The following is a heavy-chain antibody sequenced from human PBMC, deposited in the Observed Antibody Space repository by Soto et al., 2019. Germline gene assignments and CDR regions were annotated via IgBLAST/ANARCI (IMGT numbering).Heavy chain of an antibody. D-gene: IGHD3-10*01. CDR3: AEGGKGFGEWDDAFDS. CDR1: GFTFSSYG. J-gene: IGHJ3*02. CDR2: ISYDGSNK. Sequence: QVQLVESGGGVVQPGRSLRLSCAASGFTFSSYGMHWVRQAPGKGLEWVAVISYDGSNKYYADSVKGRFTISRDNSKNSRDLRMKSLSAEDTAVYYCAEGGKGFGEWDDAFDSWGQGTMVTVSS. V-gene: IGHV3-30*18.